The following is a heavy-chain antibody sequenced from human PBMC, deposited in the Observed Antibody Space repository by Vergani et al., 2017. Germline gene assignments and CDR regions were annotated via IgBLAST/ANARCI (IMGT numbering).Heavy chain of an antibody. CDR1: GYTFTSYY. J-gene: IGHJ3*02. Sequence: QVQLVQSGAEVKKPGASVKVSCKASGYTFTSYYMHWVRQAPGQGLEWMGIINHSGGSTSYAQKFQGRVTMNRDTSTRTVYRELSSLRSEDTAVYYCARVLDYYDSSGYYDAFDIWGQGTMVTVSS. CDR2: INHSGGST. CDR3: ARVLDYYDSSGYYDAFDI. D-gene: IGHD3-22*01. V-gene: IGHV1-46*01.